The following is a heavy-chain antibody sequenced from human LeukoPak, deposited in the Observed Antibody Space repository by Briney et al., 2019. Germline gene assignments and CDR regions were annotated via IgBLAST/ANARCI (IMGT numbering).Heavy chain of an antibody. CDR1: VYTFTGYY. CDR2: INPNSGGT. V-gene: IGHV1-2*06. D-gene: IGHD5-18*01. Sequence: SVKVSCQASVYTFTGYYMHWVRQAPGQGLEWMGRINPNSGGTNFAQKFQGRAIMTRGTPISTPFIDLTRLSYDDTAVYYCAIIAGGYSYGLDYWGQGTLVTVSS. CDR3: AIIAGGYSYGLDY. J-gene: IGHJ4*02.